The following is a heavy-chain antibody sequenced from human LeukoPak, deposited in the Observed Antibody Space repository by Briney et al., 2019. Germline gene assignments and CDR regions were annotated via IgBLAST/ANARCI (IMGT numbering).Heavy chain of an antibody. V-gene: IGHV4-34*01. CDR1: GGSFSGYY. Sequence: SETLSLTCAVYGGSFSGYYWSWIRQPPGKGLEWIGEINHSGSTNYNPSLKSRVTISVDTSKNQFSLKLSSVSAADTAVYYCAREHSSGRFYGYWGQGTLVTVSS. CDR3: AREHSSGRFYGY. D-gene: IGHD6-19*01. J-gene: IGHJ4*02. CDR2: INHSGST.